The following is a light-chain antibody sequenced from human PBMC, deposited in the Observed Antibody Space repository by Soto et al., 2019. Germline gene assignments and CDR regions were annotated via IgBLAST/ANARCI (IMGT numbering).Light chain of an antibody. Sequence: DIVMTQSPESLAVSLGEMATIKCESSQTVFFSTSNKNYLAWYQQRPGQPPKLLIYWASIRESGVPDRFSGSGSGTHFTLTIDSLQAEDVAVYYCQQYYNAPRTFGQGTKVDIK. CDR1: QTVFFSTSNKNY. V-gene: IGKV4-1*01. CDR2: WAS. J-gene: IGKJ1*01. CDR3: QQYYNAPRT.